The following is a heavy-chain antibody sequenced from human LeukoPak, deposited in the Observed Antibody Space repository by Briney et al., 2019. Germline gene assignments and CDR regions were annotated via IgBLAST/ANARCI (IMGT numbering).Heavy chain of an antibody. CDR2: ISGSGGST. Sequence: GGSLRLSCAASGFTFSSYAMSWVRQAPGKGLEWVSAISGSGGSTYYADSVKGRFTISRDNSKNTLYLQMNSLRAEDTAVYYCARSPDYYGSGYYFDYRGQGTLVTVSS. D-gene: IGHD3-10*01. J-gene: IGHJ4*02. CDR3: ARSPDYYGSGYYFDY. V-gene: IGHV3-23*01. CDR1: GFTFSSYA.